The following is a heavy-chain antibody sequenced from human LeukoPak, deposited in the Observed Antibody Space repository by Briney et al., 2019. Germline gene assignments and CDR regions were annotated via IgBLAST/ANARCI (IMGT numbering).Heavy chain of an antibody. CDR2: IYYSGST. V-gene: IGHV4-39*01. CDR1: GGSISSSSYY. D-gene: IGHD6-13*01. CDR3: ARQGSRAAGFDY. Sequence: SETLSLTCTVSGGSISSSSYYWGWLRQPPGKGLEWIGSIYYSGSTYYNPSLKSRVTISVDTSKNQFSLKLSSVTAADTAVYYCARQGSRAAGFDYWGQGTLVTVSS. J-gene: IGHJ4*02.